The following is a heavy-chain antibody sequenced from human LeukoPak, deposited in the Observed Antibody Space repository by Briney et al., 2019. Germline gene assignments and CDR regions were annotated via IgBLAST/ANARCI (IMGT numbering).Heavy chain of an antibody. CDR2: INTNTGNP. CDR1: GYTFTSYA. D-gene: IGHD2-2*01. CDR3: AREVGYCSSTSCYEGDFDP. J-gene: IGHJ5*02. Sequence: ASVKVSFKASGYTFTSYAMNWVRQAPGQGLEWMGWINTNTGNPTYAQGFTGRFVFSLDTSVSTAYLQISSLKAEDTAVYYCAREVGYCSSTSCYEGDFDPWGQGTLVTVSS. V-gene: IGHV7-4-1*02.